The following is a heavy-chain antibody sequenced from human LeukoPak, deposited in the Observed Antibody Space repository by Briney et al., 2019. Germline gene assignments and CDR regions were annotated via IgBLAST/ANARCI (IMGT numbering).Heavy chain of an antibody. Sequence: PGGSLRLSCTASGFTFSDYNLNWVRQAPGMGLEWVSYISSSSRTIYYADSVKGRFTISRDNAKNSLYLQMNGLRDEDTAVYYCARDQYYYDSSGYPTWGQGTLVTVSS. J-gene: IGHJ4*02. CDR1: GFTFSDYN. V-gene: IGHV3-48*02. CDR2: ISSSSRTI. D-gene: IGHD3-22*01. CDR3: ARDQYYYDSSGYPT.